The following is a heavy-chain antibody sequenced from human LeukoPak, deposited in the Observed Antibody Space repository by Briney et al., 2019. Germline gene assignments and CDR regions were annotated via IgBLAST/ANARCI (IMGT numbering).Heavy chain of an antibody. V-gene: IGHV4-61*02. Sequence: PSQTLSLTCTVSGGSISSDNYYWSWIRQPAGKGLEWIGRIYTNGGSTNYNPSLESRVTMSVDTSKNRFSLKLSSVTAADTAVYYCATELPGGSGSYTHWGQGTLVTVSS. CDR3: ATELPGGSGSYTH. CDR2: IYTNGGST. J-gene: IGHJ4*02. CDR1: GGSISSDNYY. D-gene: IGHD3-10*01.